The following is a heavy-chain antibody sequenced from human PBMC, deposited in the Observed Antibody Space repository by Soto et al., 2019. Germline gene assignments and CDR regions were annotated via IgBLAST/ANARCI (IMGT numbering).Heavy chain of an antibody. V-gene: IGHV4-59*01. Sequence: SEALSLTCTVSGGSISSYYWSWIRQPPGKGLEWIGYIYYSGSTNYNPSLKSRVTISVDTSKNQFSLKLSSVTAADTAVYYCARSGYYPYGMDVWGQGTTVTVSS. D-gene: IGHD3-3*01. CDR2: IYYSGST. CDR1: GGSISSYY. J-gene: IGHJ6*02. CDR3: ARSGYYPYGMDV.